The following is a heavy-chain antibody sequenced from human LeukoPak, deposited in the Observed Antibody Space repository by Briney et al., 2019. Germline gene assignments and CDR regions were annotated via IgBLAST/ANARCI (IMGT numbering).Heavy chain of an antibody. CDR2: MNPNSGNT. Sequence: ASVKVSCKASGYTFTSYDINWVRQATGQGLEWMGWMNPNSGNTGYAQKFQGRVTMTRNTSISTAYMELSSLRSEDTAVYYCATCGDAPWTYYYYYGMDVWGQGTTVTVSS. CDR3: ATCGDAPWTYYYYYGMDV. D-gene: IGHD4-17*01. J-gene: IGHJ6*02. V-gene: IGHV1-8*01. CDR1: GYTFTSYD.